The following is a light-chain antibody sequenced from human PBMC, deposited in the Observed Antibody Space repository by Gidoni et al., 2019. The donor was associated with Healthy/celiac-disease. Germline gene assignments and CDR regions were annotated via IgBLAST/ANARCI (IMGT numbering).Light chain of an antibody. CDR2: DAS. Sequence: EIVLTQSPATLSLSPGERATLSCRASQSVSSYLAWYQQKPGQAPRLLIYDASNRATGIPARFSGSGSGTDFTPTISSLEPEDFAVYYCQQRSNRPRTFGQGTKVEIK. V-gene: IGKV3-11*01. CDR3: QQRSNRPRT. CDR1: QSVSSY. J-gene: IGKJ1*01.